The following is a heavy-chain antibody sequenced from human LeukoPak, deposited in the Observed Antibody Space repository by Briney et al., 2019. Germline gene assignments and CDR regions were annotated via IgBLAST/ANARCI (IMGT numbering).Heavy chain of an antibody. Sequence: GGSPRLSCAASGFTFSSYGMHWVRQAPGKGLEWVAVISYDGSNKYYADSVKGRFTISRDNSKNTLYLQMNSLRAEDTAVYYCAKGTGEGYFDYWGQGTLVTVSS. CDR3: AKGTGEGYFDY. V-gene: IGHV3-30*18. J-gene: IGHJ4*02. D-gene: IGHD7-27*01. CDR1: GFTFSSYG. CDR2: ISYDGSNK.